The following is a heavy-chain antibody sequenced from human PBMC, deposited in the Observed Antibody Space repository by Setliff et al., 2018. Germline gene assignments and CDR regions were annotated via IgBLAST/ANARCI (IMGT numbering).Heavy chain of an antibody. J-gene: IGHJ5*02. CDR3: AKEDYSDSSGYYYETPWFDP. V-gene: IGHV3-30*01. CDR2: ISYDGSNK. Sequence: GGSLRLSCAASGFTFSSYAMHWVRQAPGKGLEWVAVISYDGSNKYYADSVKGRFTISRDNSKNTLYLQMNSLRAEDTAVYYCAKEDYSDSSGYYYETPWFDPWGQGTLVTVSS. CDR1: GFTFSSYA. D-gene: IGHD3-22*01.